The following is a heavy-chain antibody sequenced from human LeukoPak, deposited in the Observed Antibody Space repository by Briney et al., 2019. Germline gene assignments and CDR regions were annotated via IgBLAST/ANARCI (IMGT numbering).Heavy chain of an antibody. CDR3: ANGIDFWSGLSDY. J-gene: IGHJ4*02. CDR2: ISGSGGST. CDR1: GFTFSNYA. Sequence: AGGSLRLSCAASGFTFSNYAMSWVRQAPGKGLEWVSAISGSGGSTYYADSVKGRFTISRDNSKNTLYLQMNSLRAEDTAVYYCANGIDFWSGLSDYWGQGTLVTVSS. V-gene: IGHV3-23*01. D-gene: IGHD3-3*01.